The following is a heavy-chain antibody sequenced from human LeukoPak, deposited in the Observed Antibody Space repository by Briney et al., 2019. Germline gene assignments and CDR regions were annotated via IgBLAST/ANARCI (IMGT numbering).Heavy chain of an antibody. D-gene: IGHD5-12*01. CDR2: IRYDGSNK. Sequence: GGSLRLSCAASGFSFSNNGMHWVRQAPGKGLGWVAFIRYDGSNKYYADSVKGRFTISRDNSKNTLYLQMNSLRAEDTAVYYCAKPRYESEYYFDSWGQGTLVPVSS. CDR3: AKPRYESEYYFDS. CDR1: GFSFSNNG. J-gene: IGHJ4*02. V-gene: IGHV3-30*02.